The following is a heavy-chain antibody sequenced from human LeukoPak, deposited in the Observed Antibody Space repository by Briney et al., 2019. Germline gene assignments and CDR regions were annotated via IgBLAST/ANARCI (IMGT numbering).Heavy chain of an antibody. CDR3: ASKSDYAYYYYYYMDV. V-gene: IGHV3-7*01. J-gene: IGHJ6*03. CDR2: IKQDGSEK. D-gene: IGHD4-17*01. CDR1: GFTFSSYG. Sequence: GGSLRLSCAASGFTFSSYGMHWVRQAPGKGLEWVANIKQDGSEKYYVDSVKGRFTISRDNAKNSLYLQMNSLRAEDTAVYYCASKSDYAYYYYYYMDVWGKGTTVTVSS.